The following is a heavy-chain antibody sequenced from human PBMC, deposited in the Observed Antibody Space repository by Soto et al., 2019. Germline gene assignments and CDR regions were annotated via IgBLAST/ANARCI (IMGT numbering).Heavy chain of an antibody. J-gene: IGHJ4*02. V-gene: IGHV3-30*18. CDR1: GFTFNRNG. Sequence: QVQLVESGGSVVQPGRSLRLSCAASGFTFNRNGMHWVRQAPGKGLEWVALISYDGINKFYADSVKGRFTISRDNSKNMVYLQMDSLRAEDTAFYYCAKEAVARFDYWGQGTLATVSA. CDR2: ISYDGINK. CDR3: AKEAVARFDY. D-gene: IGHD6-19*01.